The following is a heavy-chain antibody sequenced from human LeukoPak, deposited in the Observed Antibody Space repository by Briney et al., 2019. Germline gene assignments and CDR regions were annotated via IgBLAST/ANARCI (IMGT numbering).Heavy chain of an antibody. Sequence: SETLSLTCTVSGDSLSGRDYYWSWIRQPPGKGLEWIGYIYYSGTTYCNPSLKSRVTISVDTSNNQFSLKLTSVTAADTAVYYCARQTPYYDILTGPNDAFDIWGQGTMVTVSS. CDR2: IYYSGTT. CDR3: ARQTPYYDILTGPNDAFDI. CDR1: GDSLSGRDYY. J-gene: IGHJ3*02. V-gene: IGHV4-30-4*08. D-gene: IGHD3-9*01.